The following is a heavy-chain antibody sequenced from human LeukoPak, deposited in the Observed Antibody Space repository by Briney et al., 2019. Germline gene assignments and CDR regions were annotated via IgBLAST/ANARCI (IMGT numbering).Heavy chain of an antibody. Sequence: GASVKVSCKASGYIFATYGINWVRQAPGQGLEWMGWISPYNHDTDYAQKFKGRVTLTTDTSTNTVYMELRSLTSDDTAVYFCARGFSTIAANFFDYWGQGTLVTVSS. V-gene: IGHV1-18*01. CDR3: ARGFSTIAANFFDY. CDR2: ISPYNHDT. CDR1: GYIFATYG. J-gene: IGHJ4*02. D-gene: IGHD6-6*01.